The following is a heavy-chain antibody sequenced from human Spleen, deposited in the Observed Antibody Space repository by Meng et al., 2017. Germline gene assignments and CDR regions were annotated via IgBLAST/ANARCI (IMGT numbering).Heavy chain of an antibody. CDR3: ARDVAGRGGY. CDR2: INTDETTT. CDR1: GFTFSSYW. Sequence: WGSLRLSCAASGFTFSSYWMHWVRQAPGKGLVWVSRINTDETTTTYADSVKGRFTISRDNAKNTLYLQMNSLRGEDTAVYYCARDVAGRGGYWGQGTLVTVSS. D-gene: IGHD2-15*01. V-gene: IGHV3-74*01. J-gene: IGHJ4*02.